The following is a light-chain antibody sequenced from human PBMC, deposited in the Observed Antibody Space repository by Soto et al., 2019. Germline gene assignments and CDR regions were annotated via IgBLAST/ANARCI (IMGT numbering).Light chain of an antibody. J-gene: IGKJ1*01. CDR2: DAY. CDR1: QNINNW. V-gene: IGKV1-5*01. CDR3: QHMRT. Sequence: DIQMTQSPSTLSASIGDRVTISFRASQNINNWIAWYQQKPGKAPKFLIYDAYTLESGVPSRFSGSGFGTEFSLTISSLQPDDFGSYYCQHMRTFGQGTKVDI.